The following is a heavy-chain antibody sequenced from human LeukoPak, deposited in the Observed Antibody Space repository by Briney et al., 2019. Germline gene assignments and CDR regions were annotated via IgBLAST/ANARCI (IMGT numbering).Heavy chain of an antibody. Sequence: SETLSLTCTVSGGSISSGSYYWGWIRQPPGKGLEWIGSIYYGGSTYYNPSLKSRVTISVDTSKNQFSLKLSSVTAADTAVYYCARHDLPGGDWFDPWGQGTLVTVSS. V-gene: IGHV4-39*01. CDR3: ARHDLPGGDWFDP. CDR1: GGSISSGSYY. J-gene: IGHJ5*02. CDR2: IYYGGST. D-gene: IGHD3-10*01.